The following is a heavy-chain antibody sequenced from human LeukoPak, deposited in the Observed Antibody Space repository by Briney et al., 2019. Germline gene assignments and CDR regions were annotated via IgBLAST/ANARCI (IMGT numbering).Heavy chain of an antibody. CDR3: ARVGDGFVYSSSREIDY. Sequence: AASVKVSCKASGYTFTGYYMHWVRQAPGQGLEWMGWINPNSGGTNYAQKFQGRVTMTRDTSISTAYMELSRLRSDDTAVYYCARVGDGFVYSSSREIDYWGQGTLVTVSS. D-gene: IGHD6-13*01. CDR1: GYTFTGYY. J-gene: IGHJ4*02. V-gene: IGHV1-2*02. CDR2: INPNSGGT.